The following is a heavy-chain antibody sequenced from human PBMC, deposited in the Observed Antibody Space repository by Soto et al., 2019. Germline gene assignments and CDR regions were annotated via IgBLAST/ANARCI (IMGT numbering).Heavy chain of an antibody. D-gene: IGHD3-3*01. V-gene: IGHV3-21*04. J-gene: IGHJ4*02. CDR3: AKVQAVTIFGVVTPFDY. CDR1: GFTFSIYT. CDR2: ISQTGSVI. Sequence: VGSLRLSCAASGFTFSIYTMNWVRQAPGKGLEWVSSISQTGSVIFYADSVKGRFTISRDNAKNSLFLQMNSLRAEDTAVYYCAKVQAVTIFGVVTPFDYWGQGTLVTVSS.